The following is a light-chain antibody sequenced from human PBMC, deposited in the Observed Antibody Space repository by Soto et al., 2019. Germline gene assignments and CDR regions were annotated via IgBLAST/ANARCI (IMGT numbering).Light chain of an antibody. CDR1: QTVSSY. V-gene: IGKV3-11*01. CDR3: QQYSSLPHT. J-gene: IGKJ2*01. Sequence: EIVLTQSPATLSLSPGERATLSCRASQTVSSYLAWYQQKPGQAPRLLIYDASNRATGIPDRFSGSGSGTDFTLTISRLEPEDFVVYYCQQYSSLPHTFGQGTKVDIK. CDR2: DAS.